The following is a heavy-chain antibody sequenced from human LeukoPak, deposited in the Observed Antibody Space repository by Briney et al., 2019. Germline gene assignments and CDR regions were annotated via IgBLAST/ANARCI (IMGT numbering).Heavy chain of an antibody. V-gene: IGHV3-23*01. J-gene: IGHJ4*02. CDR1: GFTSSSYA. CDR3: ARGLYCSGGSCYVDYYFDY. D-gene: IGHD2-15*01. CDR2: ISGSGGST. Sequence: GGSLRLSCAASGFTSSSYAMSWVRQAPGKGLEWVSAISGSGGSTYYADSVKGRFTISRENAKNSLYLQMNSLRAGDTAVYYCARGLYCSGGSCYVDYYFDYWGQGTLVTVSS.